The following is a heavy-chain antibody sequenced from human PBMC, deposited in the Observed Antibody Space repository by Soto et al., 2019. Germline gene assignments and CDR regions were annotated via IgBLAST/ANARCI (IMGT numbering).Heavy chain of an antibody. D-gene: IGHD3-22*01. CDR3: AKDTGASAAVVITTDY. CDR1: GFTFDNYA. J-gene: IGHJ4*02. CDR2: ITGSDGNT. Sequence: GGSLRLSCAASGFTFDNYAMSWARQAPGKGLEWVSTITGSDGNTFYADSVKGRFSISRDNSKNTLYLRMNSLRAEDTAVYYCAKDTGASAAVVITTDYWGQGTLVTVSS. V-gene: IGHV3-23*01.